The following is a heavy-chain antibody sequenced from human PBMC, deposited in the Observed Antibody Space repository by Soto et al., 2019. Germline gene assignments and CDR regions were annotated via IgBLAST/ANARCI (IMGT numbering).Heavy chain of an antibody. CDR3: ARARRWVLTGYWEFDY. Sequence: QVQLVQSGAEVKKPGASVEVSCKASGYTFSSYGINWVRQAPGQGLEWMGWINPYNGHTNHAQEFQDRVTMTTDTSTTTAYMELRGLRSYDTAVHYCARARRWVLTGYWEFDYWGQGTLVTVSS. D-gene: IGHD3-9*01. CDR1: GYTFSSYG. V-gene: IGHV1-18*04. J-gene: IGHJ4*02. CDR2: INPYNGHT.